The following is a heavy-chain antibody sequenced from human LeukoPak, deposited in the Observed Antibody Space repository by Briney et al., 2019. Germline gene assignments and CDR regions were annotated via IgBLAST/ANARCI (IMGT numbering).Heavy chain of an antibody. V-gene: IGHV4-34*01. Sequence: SETLSLTCAVYGGSFSGYYWSWIRQPPGKGREWIGEINHSGSTNYNPSLKSRVTISVDTSKNQFSLKLSSVTAADTAVYYCARGPHMTYYYDSSGYYYWYLDYWGQGTLVTVSS. CDR1: GGSFSGYY. CDR2: INHSGST. D-gene: IGHD3-22*01. CDR3: ARGPHMTYYYDSSGYYYWYLDY. J-gene: IGHJ4*02.